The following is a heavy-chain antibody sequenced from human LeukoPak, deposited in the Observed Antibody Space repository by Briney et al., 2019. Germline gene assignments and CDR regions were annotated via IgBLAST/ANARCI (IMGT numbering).Heavy chain of an antibody. CDR1: GGSISSGGYY. CDR2: IYYSGST. J-gene: IGHJ6*02. V-gene: IGHV4-31*03. Sequence: SETLPLTCTVSGGSISSGGYYWSWIRQHPGKGLEWIGYIYYSGSTYYNPSLKSRVTISVDTSKNQFSLKLSSVTAADTAVYYCARGSMVRGAKSPEYYYYGMDVWGQGTTVTVSS. D-gene: IGHD3-10*01. CDR3: ARGSMVRGAKSPEYYYYGMDV.